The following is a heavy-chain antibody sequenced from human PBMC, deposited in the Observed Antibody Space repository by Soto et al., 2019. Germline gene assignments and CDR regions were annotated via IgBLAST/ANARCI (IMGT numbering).Heavy chain of an antibody. V-gene: IGHV3-23*01. D-gene: IGHD3-9*01. CDR2: ISVSGGST. Sequence: GGSLRLSCAASGFTFSSYAMSWVRQAPGKGLECVSAISVSGGSTYYADSVKGRFTISRDNSKNTLYLQMNSLRAEDTAVYYCAKGIPVLRYFDWLSFNDYWGQGTLVTVSS. J-gene: IGHJ4*02. CDR1: GFTFSSYA. CDR3: AKGIPVLRYFDWLSFNDY.